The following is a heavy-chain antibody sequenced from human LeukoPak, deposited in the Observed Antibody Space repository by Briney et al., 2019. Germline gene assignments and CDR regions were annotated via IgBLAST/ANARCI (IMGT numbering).Heavy chain of an antibody. CDR3: TGGATDNWFDP. CDR2: INPNSGGA. J-gene: IGHJ5*02. D-gene: IGHD1-26*01. CDR1: GYTLTGYF. V-gene: IGHV1-2*02. Sequence: GASVKVSCKASGYTLTGYFIHWVRQAPGQGLEWMGWINPNSGGAKYAQKFQGRVTMTRDTSISTAYMELNRLTSDDTAVYYCTGGATDNWFDPWGQGTLVTVSS.